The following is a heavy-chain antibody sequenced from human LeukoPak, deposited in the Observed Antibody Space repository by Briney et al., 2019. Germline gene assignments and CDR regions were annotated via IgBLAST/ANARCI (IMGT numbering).Heavy chain of an antibody. J-gene: IGHJ4*02. CDR1: GESFSGYS. CDR3: ARGALAVAVDY. CDR2: VNHSGST. D-gene: IGHD6-19*01. Sequence: SETLSLTCTVYGESFSGYSCTWIRQPPGKGLEWIAEVNHSGSTNYNPSLKSRVTISLDTSKNQFLLKLSAVTAADTAVYYCARGALAVAVDYWGQGTLVTVSS. V-gene: IGHV4-34*01.